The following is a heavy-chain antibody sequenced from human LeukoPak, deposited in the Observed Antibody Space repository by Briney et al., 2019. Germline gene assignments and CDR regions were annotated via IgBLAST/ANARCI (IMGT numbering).Heavy chain of an antibody. D-gene: IGHD4-11*01. V-gene: IGHV3-30*02. J-gene: IGHJ4*02. CDR3: AKDRHSNYNYFDY. CDR2: IRYDGSNK. CDR1: GFTFSNYG. Sequence: PGGSLRLSCAASGFTFSNYGMHWVRQAPGKGLEWVAFIRYDGSNKYYADSVKGRFTISRDNSKNTLYLQMNSLRAEDTAVYYCAKDRHSNYNYFDYWGQGTLVTVSS.